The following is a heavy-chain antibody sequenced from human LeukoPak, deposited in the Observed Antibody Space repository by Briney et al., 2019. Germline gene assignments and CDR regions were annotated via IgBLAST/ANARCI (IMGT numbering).Heavy chain of an antibody. CDR1: GGSFSGYY. CDR3: AGTVAGQGEYGMDV. D-gene: IGHD6-19*01. CDR2: INHSGST. Sequence: RPSETLSLTCAVYGGSFSGYYWSWIRQPPGKGLEWIGEINHSGSTNYNPSLKSRVTISVDTSKNQFSLKLSSVTAADTAVYYCAGTVAGQGEYGMDVWGQGTTVTVSS. J-gene: IGHJ6*02. V-gene: IGHV4-34*01.